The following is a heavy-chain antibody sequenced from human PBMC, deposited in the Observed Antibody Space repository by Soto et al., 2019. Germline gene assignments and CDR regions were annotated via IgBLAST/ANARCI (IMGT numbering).Heavy chain of an antibody. V-gene: IGHV5-51*07. J-gene: IGHJ4*02. Sequence: GESLKISRKGSGYSFTSYWIDWVQQMPGKGLEGMGIIYPGDSDTRYSPSFQGQVTISADKSISTAYLQWSSLNTSDTARYYCGRLGCSSIGPVDYWGQGTLVTVSS. D-gene: IGHD2-2*01. CDR2: IYPGDSDT. CDR1: GYSFTSYW. CDR3: GRLGCSSIGPVDY.